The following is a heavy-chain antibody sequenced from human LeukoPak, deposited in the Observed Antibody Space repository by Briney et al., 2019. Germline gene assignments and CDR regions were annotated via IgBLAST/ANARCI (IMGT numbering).Heavy chain of an antibody. J-gene: IGHJ6*02. CDR3: AREGFGRYCSSTSCFSVTYGMDV. D-gene: IGHD2-2*01. CDR1: GFTVSSNY. Sequence: GGSLRLSCAASGFTVSSNYMSWVRQAPGKGLEWVSVIYSGGSTYYADSVKGRFTISRDNSKNTLYLQMNSLRAEDTAVYYCAREGFGRYCSSTSCFSVTYGMDVWGQGTTVTVSS. CDR2: IYSGGST. V-gene: IGHV3-53*01.